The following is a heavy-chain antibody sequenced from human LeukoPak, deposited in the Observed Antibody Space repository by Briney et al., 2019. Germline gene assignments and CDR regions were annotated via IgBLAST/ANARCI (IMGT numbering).Heavy chain of an antibody. J-gene: IGHJ4*02. CDR3: NTVITAMVTKADY. CDR1: GFTSSNAW. CDR2: INSKTEGGTT. Sequence: GGSLRLSCAASGFTSSNAWMSWVRQAPGKGLEWVGRINSKTEGGTTDYAAPVKGRFTISRDDSKNTLYLQMNSLKTEDTAVYYCNTVITAMVTKADYWGQGTLVTVSS. V-gene: IGHV3-15*01. D-gene: IGHD5-18*01.